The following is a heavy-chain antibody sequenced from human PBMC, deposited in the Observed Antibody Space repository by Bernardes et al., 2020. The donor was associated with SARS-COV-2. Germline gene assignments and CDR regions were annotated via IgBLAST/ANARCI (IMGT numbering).Heavy chain of an antibody. D-gene: IGHD3-22*01. Sequence: GGSLRLSCAASGFTFSSYGMHWVRQAPGKGLEWVAVISYDGSNKYYADFVKGRFTISRDNSKNTLYLQMNGLRAEDTAVYYCARGGYDSSAYYGYYFDFWGQGTLVTVSS. J-gene: IGHJ4*02. CDR2: ISYDGSNK. CDR3: ARGGYDSSAYYGYYFDF. V-gene: IGHV3-30*03. CDR1: GFTFSSYG.